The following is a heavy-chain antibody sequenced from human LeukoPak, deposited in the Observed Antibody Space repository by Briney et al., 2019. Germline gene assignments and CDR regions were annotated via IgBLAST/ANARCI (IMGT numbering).Heavy chain of an antibody. CDR3: AKGIAAAGDVLGY. V-gene: IGHV3-30*18. CDR2: ISYDGSNK. J-gene: IGHJ4*02. D-gene: IGHD6-13*01. CDR1: GFTFSSYG. Sequence: GGSLRLSCAASGFTFSSYGMHWVRQAPGKGLEWVAVISYDGSNKYYADSVKGRFTISRDNSKNTLYLQMNSLRAEDTAVFYCAKGIAAAGDVLGYWGQGTLVTVSS.